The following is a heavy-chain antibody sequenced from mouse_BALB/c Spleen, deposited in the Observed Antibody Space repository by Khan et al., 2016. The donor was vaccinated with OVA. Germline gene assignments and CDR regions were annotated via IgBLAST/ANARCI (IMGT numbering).Heavy chain of an antibody. D-gene: IGHD1-1*01. CDR2: IDPSDSET. Sequence: QVQLQQPGAELVRPGASVKLSCKASGYTFTSYWMNWVKQRPGQGLEWIGMIDPSDSETHYTQMFKDKATLTVDKSSSTAYMQLSSLTSEDAAVYYGARHYYGSSSWFAYWGQGTLVTVSA. CDR3: ARHYYGSSSWFAY. V-gene: IGHV1-61*01. CDR1: GYTFTSYW. J-gene: IGHJ3*01.